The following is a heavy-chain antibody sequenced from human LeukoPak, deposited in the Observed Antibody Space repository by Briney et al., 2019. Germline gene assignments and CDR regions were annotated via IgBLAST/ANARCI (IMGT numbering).Heavy chain of an antibody. J-gene: IGHJ5*02. V-gene: IGHV4-39*07. CDR1: GGSISSSSYY. D-gene: IGHD3-22*01. CDR3: AREEVVGHNWFDP. Sequence: PSETLSLTCTVSGGSISSSSYYWGWIRQPPGKGLEWIGSIYYSGSTYYNPSLKSRVTISVDTSKNQFSLKLSSVTAADTAVYYCAREEVVGHNWFDPWGQGTLVTVSS. CDR2: IYYSGST.